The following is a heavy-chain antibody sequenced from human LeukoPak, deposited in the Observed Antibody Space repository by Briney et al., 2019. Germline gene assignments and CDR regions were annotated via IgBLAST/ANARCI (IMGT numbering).Heavy chain of an antibody. CDR2: ISTHNGVT. D-gene: IGHD3-3*01. J-gene: IGHJ4*02. CDR1: GYTFTRYG. CDR3: ARDVISITIFGVVIPPLGY. Sequence: ASVKVSCKTSGYTFTRYGISWVRQAPGQGLEWLGWISTHNGVTVYAQKFQGRVTVSTDTSPSTAYMELRSLRSDDTAVYYCARDVISITIFGVVIPPLGYWGQGTLVTVSS. V-gene: IGHV1-18*01.